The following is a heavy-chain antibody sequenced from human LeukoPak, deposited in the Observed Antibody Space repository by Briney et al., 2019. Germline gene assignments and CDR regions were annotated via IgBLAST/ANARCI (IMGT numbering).Heavy chain of an antibody. J-gene: IGHJ5*02. CDR1: GYSFNTYW. D-gene: IGHD3-22*01. Sequence: GESLKISCKGSGYSFNTYWIGWVRQMPGKGLEWMGIIYPGDSDTRYSPSFQGQVTISVDKSISTAYLQWSSLKASDTALYYCARILGNYFDSSGYSLHWFDPWGQGTLVTVSS. CDR2: IYPGDSDT. V-gene: IGHV5-51*01. CDR3: ARILGNYFDSSGYSLHWFDP.